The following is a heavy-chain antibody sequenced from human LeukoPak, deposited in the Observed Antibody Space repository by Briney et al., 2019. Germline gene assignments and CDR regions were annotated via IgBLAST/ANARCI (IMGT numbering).Heavy chain of an antibody. J-gene: IGHJ4*02. CDR2: IYSSGSI. V-gene: IGHV4-4*07. Sequence: TSETLSLTCTVSGGSISSYYWSWIRQPAGKGLEWIGRIYSSGSINYNPSLKGRVTMSVDTSKNQFSLKLSSVTAADTAVYYCARDLGSSTKHVDSWGQGTLVTVSS. D-gene: IGHD6-13*01. CDR3: ARDLGSSTKHVDS. CDR1: GGSISSYY.